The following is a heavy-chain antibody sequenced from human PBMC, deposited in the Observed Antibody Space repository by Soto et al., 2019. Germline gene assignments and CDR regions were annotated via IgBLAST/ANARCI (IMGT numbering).Heavy chain of an antibody. J-gene: IGHJ5*01. CDR1: GYRFRSYG. CDR2: VSGYNYDT. Sequence: ASVKVSCKASGYRFRSYGINWVRQAPGQGLEWIGWVSGYNYDTKYAQKLQGRITVTTDTSTNTAYMELRSLRSDDTAVYYCGRSSSMLGAGGSDSRGRGALVTVYS. D-gene: IGHD2-8*01. CDR3: GRSSSMLGAGGSDS. V-gene: IGHV1-18*01.